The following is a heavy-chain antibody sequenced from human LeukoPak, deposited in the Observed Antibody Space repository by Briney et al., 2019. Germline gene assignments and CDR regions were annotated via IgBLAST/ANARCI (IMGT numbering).Heavy chain of an antibody. CDR1: GYTFTSYD. J-gene: IGHJ1*01. CDR2: MNPNSGST. CDR3: ARDSPARGDPPPH. D-gene: IGHD3-10*01. V-gene: IGHV1-8*01. Sequence: GASVKVSCKASGYTFTSYDINWVRQATGQGLEWMGRMNPNSGSTGYAQKFQDRVTMTRNTSISTAYMELSSLRSEDTAVYYCARDSPARGDPPPHWGQGTLVIVSS.